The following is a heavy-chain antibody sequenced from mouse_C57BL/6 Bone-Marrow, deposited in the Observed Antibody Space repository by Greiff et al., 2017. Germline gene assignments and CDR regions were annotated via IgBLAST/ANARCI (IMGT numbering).Heavy chain of an antibody. V-gene: IGHV1-81*01. Sequence: QVQLQQSGAELARPGASVKLSCKASGYTFTSYGISWVKQRTGQGLEWIGEIYPRGGNTYYHEKFKGKATLAADKSSSTAYRELRSLTSEDSAVYFCARYDRDYWGQGTTLTVSS. CDR2: IYPRGGNT. D-gene: IGHD2-3*01. CDR1: GYTFTSYG. J-gene: IGHJ2*01. CDR3: ARYDRDY.